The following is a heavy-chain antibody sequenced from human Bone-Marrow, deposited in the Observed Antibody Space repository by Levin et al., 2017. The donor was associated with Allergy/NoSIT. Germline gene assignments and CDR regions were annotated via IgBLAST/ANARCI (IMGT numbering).Heavy chain of an antibody. D-gene: IGHD6-19*01. CDR2: IKPDGNEK. Sequence: GGSLRLSCAASGFTFSSHWMTWVRQAPGKGLEWVANIKPDGNEKNYVDPVKGRFTISRDNAKNSVYLQMNSLRAEDTAVYYCARGGSTSGWYRTDYWGQGALVTVSS. J-gene: IGHJ4*02. CDR3: ARGGSTSGWYRTDY. CDR1: GFTFSSHW. V-gene: IGHV3-7*01.